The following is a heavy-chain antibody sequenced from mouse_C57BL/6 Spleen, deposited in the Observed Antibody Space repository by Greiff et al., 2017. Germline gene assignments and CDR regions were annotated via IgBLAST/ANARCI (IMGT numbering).Heavy chain of an antibody. J-gene: IGHJ4*01. CDR2: IYPGDGST. CDR3: ASYSGSSHYYALDY. D-gene: IGHD1-1*01. V-gene: IGHV1-85*01. Sequence: QVQLQQSGPELVKPGASVKLSCKASGYTFTSYDINWVKQRPGQGLEWIGWIYPGDGSTEYNEKFKGKATLTVYTSSNTAYMELHSLTSEDSAVYFCASYSGSSHYYALDYWGQGTSVTVSS. CDR1: GYTFTSYD.